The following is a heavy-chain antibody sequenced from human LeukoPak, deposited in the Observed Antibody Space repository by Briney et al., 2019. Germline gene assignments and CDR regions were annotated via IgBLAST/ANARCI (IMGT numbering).Heavy chain of an antibody. J-gene: IGHJ4*01. D-gene: IGHD3-16*02. CDR3: AKGDLAPWPIYHY. V-gene: IGHV3-23*01. CDR2: VSGRGDNP. CDR1: GFSFSTDD. Sequence: QPGGSLRLSCVGSGFSFSTDDMAWVRQAPGKGPEWVSVVSGRGDNPYYADSVRGRFTTSRDNSKNTLYLQMNSLRADDTAVYYCAKGDLAPWPIYHYWGRGTLVTVSS.